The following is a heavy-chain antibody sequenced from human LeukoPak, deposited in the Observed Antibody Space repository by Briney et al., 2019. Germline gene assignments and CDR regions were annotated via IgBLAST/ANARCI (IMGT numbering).Heavy chain of an antibody. Sequence: SETLSLTCTVSGGSISSYYWSWIRQPPGKGLEWIGYIYYSGSTNYNPSLKSRVTISVDTSKNQFSLKLSSVTAADTAVYYCARELSGRLLFDYWGQGTLVTVSS. CDR2: IYYSGST. D-gene: IGHD2/OR15-2a*01. V-gene: IGHV4-59*01. CDR1: GGSISSYY. CDR3: ARELSGRLLFDY. J-gene: IGHJ4*02.